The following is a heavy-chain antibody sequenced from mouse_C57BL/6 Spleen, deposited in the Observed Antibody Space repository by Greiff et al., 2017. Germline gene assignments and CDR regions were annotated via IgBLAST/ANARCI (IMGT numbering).Heavy chain of an antibody. CDR2: INPSTGGT. J-gene: IGHJ2*01. V-gene: IGHV1-42*01. CDR3: ARILAYFDD. CDR1: GYSFTGYY. Sequence: EVQLQQSGPVLVKPGASVKISCKASGYSFTGYYMNWVKQSPEKSLEWIGEINPSTGGTTYNQKFKAQATLTVDKSSSTAYMELKRLTSEETAVYYCARILAYFDDWGKGTTLTVSS.